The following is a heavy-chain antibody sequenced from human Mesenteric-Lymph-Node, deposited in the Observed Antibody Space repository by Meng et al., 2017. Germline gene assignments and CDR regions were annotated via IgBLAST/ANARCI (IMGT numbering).Heavy chain of an antibody. CDR2: LSYDGSNK. J-gene: IGHJ4*02. V-gene: IGHV3-30*01. Sequence: HVLLVESGGGVVQPGSSLRLSCAASGFTCSSHAMHWVRQAPGKGLEWVAVLSYDGSNKYYADSVKGRFTISRDNSKNTLYLQMNSLRAEDTAVYYCASSATVVTPSDYWGQGTLVTVSS. D-gene: IGHD4-23*01. CDR3: ASSATVVTPSDY. CDR1: GFTCSSHA.